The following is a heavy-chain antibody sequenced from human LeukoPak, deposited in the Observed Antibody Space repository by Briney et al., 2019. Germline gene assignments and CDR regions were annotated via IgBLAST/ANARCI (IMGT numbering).Heavy chain of an antibody. CDR2: IFPGNSDT. D-gene: IGHD5-18*01. Sequence: GESLKISCKGSGYSFASYWIGWARQMPGEGREWMAIIFPGNSDTIYSPSFQGQVTISADKSISTAYLQWRGLKASDTAIYYCVRHNNYALDYWGQGTLVTVSS. J-gene: IGHJ4*02. CDR1: GYSFASYW. V-gene: IGHV5-51*01. CDR3: VRHNNYALDY.